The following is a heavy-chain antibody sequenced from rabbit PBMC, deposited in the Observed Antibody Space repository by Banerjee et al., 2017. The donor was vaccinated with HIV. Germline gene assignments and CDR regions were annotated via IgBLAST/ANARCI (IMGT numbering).Heavy chain of an antibody. Sequence: QELVESGGGLVQPGESLKLSCKASGFDFSSGYDMCWVRQAPGKGLEWIACIYTGDGTTWYASWAKGRFTISKTSSTTVTLQMTSLTAADTATYFCTSHAGYGYDGGATAMDLWGQGTLVTVS. CDR1: GFDFSSGYD. CDR3: TSHAGYGYDGGATAMDL. CDR2: IYTGDGTT. V-gene: IGHV1S40*01. J-gene: IGHJ6*01. D-gene: IGHD6-1*01.